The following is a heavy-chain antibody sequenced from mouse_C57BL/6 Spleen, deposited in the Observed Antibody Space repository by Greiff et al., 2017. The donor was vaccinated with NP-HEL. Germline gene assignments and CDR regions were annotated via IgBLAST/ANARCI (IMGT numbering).Heavy chain of an antibody. D-gene: IGHD2-1*01. CDR1: GYTFTDYY. CDR2: IYPGSGNT. CDR3: ARIYYGNRPYYYAMDY. J-gene: IGHJ4*01. V-gene: IGHV1-76*01. Sequence: QVQLQQSGAELVRPGASVKLSCKASGYTFTDYYINWVKQRPGQGLAWIARIYPGSGNTYYNEKFKGKATLTAEKSSSTAYMQLSSLTSEDSAVYFCARIYYGNRPYYYAMDYWGQGTSVTVSS.